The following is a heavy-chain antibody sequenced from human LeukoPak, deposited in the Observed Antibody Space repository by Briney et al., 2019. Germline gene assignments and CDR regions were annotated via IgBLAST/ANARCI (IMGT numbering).Heavy chain of an antibody. Sequence: SETLSLTCTVSGGSISRTDSYWDWIRQPPGKGLEWIGSIYYSGSTYYNQSLQSRVTVSLDTPNNQFSLKLTSVTAADTAVYYCARHNHSSGVIDYWGQGTLVTVSS. CDR3: ARHNHSSGVIDY. D-gene: IGHD4-23*01. V-gene: IGHV4-39*07. CDR2: IYYSGST. CDR1: GGSISRTDSY. J-gene: IGHJ4*02.